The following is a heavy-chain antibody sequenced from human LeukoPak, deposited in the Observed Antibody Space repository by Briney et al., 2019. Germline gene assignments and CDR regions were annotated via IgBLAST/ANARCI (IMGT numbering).Heavy chain of an antibody. V-gene: IGHV3-23*01. CDR2: INDRGGDT. CDR3: AKGLRGNYDY. J-gene: IGHJ4*02. Sequence: GGSLRLSCAASGFTFSNYAMTWVRQAPGKGLEWISAINDRGGDTYYADSVKGRFTISRDNSKNTLYLQMDSLRAEDTAVYYCAKGLRGNYDYWGQGTLVTVSS. CDR1: GFTFSNYA. D-gene: IGHD1-26*01.